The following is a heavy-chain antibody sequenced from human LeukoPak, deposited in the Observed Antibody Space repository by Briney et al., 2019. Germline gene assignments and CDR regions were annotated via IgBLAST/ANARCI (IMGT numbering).Heavy chain of an antibody. D-gene: IGHD3-22*01. CDR2: ISGSGGST. J-gene: IGHJ4*02. Sequence: GGSLRLSCAASGFSFSGYSMSWVRQAPGKGLEWVSAISGSGGSTYYADSVKGRFTISRDNSKNTLYLQMNSLRAEDTAVYYCAKAYYDSSGYYFAYWGQGTLVTVSS. V-gene: IGHV3-23*01. CDR1: GFSFSGYS. CDR3: AKAYYDSSGYYFAY.